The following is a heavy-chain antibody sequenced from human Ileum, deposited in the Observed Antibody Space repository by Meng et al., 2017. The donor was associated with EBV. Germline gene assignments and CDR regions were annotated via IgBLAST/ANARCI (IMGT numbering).Heavy chain of an antibody. V-gene: IGHV7-4-1*02. J-gene: IGHJ4*02. Sequence: VQMVQSGFELKAPGTSVKISCETFGYRFTSYALNWVRQAPGQGLEWMGWIDTKTGNPSYAPGFTGRFVFSSETSVSTAYLQISSLKAADTAVYYCARSWGGGSSKEWGQGTLVTVSS. D-gene: IGHD2-15*01. CDR3: ARSWGGGSSKE. CDR2: IDTKTGNP. CDR1: GYRFTSYA.